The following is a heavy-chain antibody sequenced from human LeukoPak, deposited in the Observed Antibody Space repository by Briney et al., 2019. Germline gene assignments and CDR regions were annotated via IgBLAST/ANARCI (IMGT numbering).Heavy chain of an antibody. CDR3: AKESNPYYDSSGQRDY. Sequence: GGSLRLSCAASGFTFSSYAMSWVRQAPGKGLEWVSAISGSGGSTYYADSVKGRFTISRDNSKNTLYLQMNSLRAEDTAVYYCAKESNPYYDSSGQRDYWGQGTLVTVSS. D-gene: IGHD3-22*01. V-gene: IGHV3-23*01. CDR1: GFTFSSYA. CDR2: ISGSGGST. J-gene: IGHJ4*02.